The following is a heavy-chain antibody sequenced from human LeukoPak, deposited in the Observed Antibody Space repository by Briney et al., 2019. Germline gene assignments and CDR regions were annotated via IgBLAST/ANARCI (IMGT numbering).Heavy chain of an antibody. D-gene: IGHD6-19*01. CDR2: INWNGGST. V-gene: IGHV3-20*04. CDR1: GFTFHNYG. J-gene: IGHJ4*02. Sequence: GGSLRLSCAASGFTFHNYGMSWVRQAPGKGLEWVSAINWNGGSTSYADSVKGRFTISRDNAKKSLYLQMNSLRDEDTALYYCARMVGIAVAGSYFDYWGQGTLVTVSS. CDR3: ARMVGIAVAGSYFDY.